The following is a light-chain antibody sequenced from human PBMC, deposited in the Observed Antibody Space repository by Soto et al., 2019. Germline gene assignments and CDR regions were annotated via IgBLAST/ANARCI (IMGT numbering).Light chain of an antibody. V-gene: IGKV1-39*01. CDR2: AAS. J-gene: IGKJ4*01. Sequence: DIHMTQSPSSLSASVGYRVTITCRASQSISSNLNWYQQKPGKAPKLLIYAASSLQSGVPSRFSGGGSGTDFTLTISRLQPEDFATYSCQQSYSTPLTFGGGTKVDIK. CDR1: QSISSN. CDR3: QQSYSTPLT.